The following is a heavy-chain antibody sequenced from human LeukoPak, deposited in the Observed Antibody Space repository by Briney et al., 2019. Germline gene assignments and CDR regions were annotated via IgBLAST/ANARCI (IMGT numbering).Heavy chain of an antibody. J-gene: IGHJ4*02. CDR3: ARGTLNIPGEHGAFDY. D-gene: IGHD1-14*01. CDR1: GFTFSSYE. V-gene: IGHV3-21*01. Sequence: GGSLRLSCAASGFTFSSYEMNWVRQAPGKGLEWVSSISTSSSYIYYADSVKGRFTISRDNAKKSLYLQMNSLRAEDTAVYYCARGTLNIPGEHGAFDYWGQGTLVTVSS. CDR2: ISTSSSYI.